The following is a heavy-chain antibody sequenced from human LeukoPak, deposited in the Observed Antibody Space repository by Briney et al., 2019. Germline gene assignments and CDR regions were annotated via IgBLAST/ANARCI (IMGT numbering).Heavy chain of an antibody. J-gene: IGHJ6*03. Sequence: GGSLRLSCAASGFTFSSYAMSWVRQAPGRGLECVAVIWYDGNHQYYADSVKGRFNISRDNSKNTLYLQMNSLRVEDTAVYYCAKGPTQVLRFLRDGKTYYMDVWGKGTSVLVSS. CDR2: IWYDGNHQ. D-gene: IGHD3-3*01. CDR1: GFTFSSYA. V-gene: IGHV3-33*06. CDR3: AKGPTQVLRFLRDGKTYYMDV.